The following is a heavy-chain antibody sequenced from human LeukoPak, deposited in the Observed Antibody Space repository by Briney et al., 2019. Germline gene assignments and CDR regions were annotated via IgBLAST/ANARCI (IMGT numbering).Heavy chain of an antibody. Sequence: ASVRASCKTSGFFFSAYQMHWLRQAPGHGLEWMGWIDRNSGGTNIAQKFQGRVTMTRDTSMSTVYMEVTGLTSDDTAIYFCARGDSWYLELDYWGQGTLVTVSS. CDR3: ARGDSWYLELDY. CDR2: IDRNSGGT. J-gene: IGHJ4*02. CDR1: GFFFSAYQ. D-gene: IGHD6-13*01. V-gene: IGHV1-2*02.